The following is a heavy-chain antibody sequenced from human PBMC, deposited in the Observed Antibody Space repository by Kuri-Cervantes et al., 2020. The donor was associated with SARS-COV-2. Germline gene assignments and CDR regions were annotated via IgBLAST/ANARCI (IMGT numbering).Heavy chain of an antibody. D-gene: IGHD1-26*01. CDR2: IIPIFGTA. CDR3: ARGGWGVCSGSYCRYYYYYMDV. Sequence: SVKVSCKASGGTFSSYAISWVRQAPGQGLEWMGGIIPIFGTANYAQKFQGRVTITADESTSTAYVELSSLRSEDTAVYYCARGGWGVCSGSYCRYYYYYMDVWGKGTTVTVSS. J-gene: IGHJ6*03. V-gene: IGHV1-69*13. CDR1: GGTFSSYA.